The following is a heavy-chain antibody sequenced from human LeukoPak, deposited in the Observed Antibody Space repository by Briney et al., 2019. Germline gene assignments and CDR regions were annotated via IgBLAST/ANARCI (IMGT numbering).Heavy chain of an antibody. CDR3: AKEYSITIFGVVQNFPIGY. Sequence: GGSLRLSCAASGFTFSSYAMCWVRQAPGKGLEWVSAISGSGGSTYYADSVKGRFTISRDNSKNTLYLQMNSLRAEDTAVYYCAKEYSITIFGVVQNFPIGYWGQGTLVTVSS. V-gene: IGHV3-23*01. J-gene: IGHJ4*02. CDR2: ISGSGGST. CDR1: GFTFSSYA. D-gene: IGHD3-3*01.